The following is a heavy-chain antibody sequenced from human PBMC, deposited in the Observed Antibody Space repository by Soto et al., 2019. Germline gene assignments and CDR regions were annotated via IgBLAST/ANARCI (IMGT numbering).Heavy chain of an antibody. J-gene: IGHJ4*02. D-gene: IGHD1-1*01. CDR2: IIPIFCIV. Sequence: QVQLVQSGAEVKKPGSSVKVSCKASGGPFSSYPLTWVRQAPGQGLEWMGGIIPIFCIVNSAQKFQGRVSITADESTSTAYMELSSLTSEDTAVYYCARPRTTATTKGYDYWGQGTLVTVSS. V-gene: IGHV1-69*01. CDR1: GGPFSSYP. CDR3: ARPRTTATTKGYDY.